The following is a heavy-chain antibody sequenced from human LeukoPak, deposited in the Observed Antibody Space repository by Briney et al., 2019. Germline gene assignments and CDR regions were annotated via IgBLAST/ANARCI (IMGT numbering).Heavy chain of an antibody. V-gene: IGHV4-59*12. CDR1: GGSISNYY. CDR2: IYYSGST. D-gene: IGHD2-2*01. CDR3: ARDSGSSRGLSEYYYFDY. J-gene: IGHJ4*02. Sequence: SETLSLTCTVSGGSISNYYWSWIRQPPGKGLEWIGYIYYSGSTDYNASLKSRVTISVDTSKNQFSLKLTSVTAADTAVYYCARDSGSSRGLSEYYYFDYWGQGTLVTVSS.